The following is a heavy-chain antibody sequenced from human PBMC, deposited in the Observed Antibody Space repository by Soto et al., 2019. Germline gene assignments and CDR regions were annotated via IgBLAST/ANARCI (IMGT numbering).Heavy chain of an antibody. CDR2: INHSGST. Sequence: SETLSLTCAVYGGSFSGYYWSWIRQPPGKGLEWIGEINHSGSTNYNPSLKSRVTISIDTSKNQFSLKLSSVTAADTAVYYCARVKTSGSGGVDVWGQGTTVTVSS. CDR1: GGSFSGYY. CDR3: ARVKTSGSGGVDV. V-gene: IGHV4-34*01. J-gene: IGHJ6*02. D-gene: IGHD6-19*01.